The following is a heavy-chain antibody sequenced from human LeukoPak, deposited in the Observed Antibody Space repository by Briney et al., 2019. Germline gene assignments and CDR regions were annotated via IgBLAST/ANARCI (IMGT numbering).Heavy chain of an antibody. V-gene: IGHV3-48*03. J-gene: IGHJ6*03. CDR1: GFTFSGYA. D-gene: IGHD6-13*01. CDR3: ARDGRQSSSWYEYYYYYYYMDV. CDR2: ISSSGSTI. Sequence: GGSLRLSCAASGFTFSGYAMNWVRQAPGKGLEWVSYISSSGSTIYYADSVKGRFTISRDNAKNSLYLQMNSLRAEDTAVYYCARDGRQSSSWYEYYYYYYYMDVWGKGTTVTISS.